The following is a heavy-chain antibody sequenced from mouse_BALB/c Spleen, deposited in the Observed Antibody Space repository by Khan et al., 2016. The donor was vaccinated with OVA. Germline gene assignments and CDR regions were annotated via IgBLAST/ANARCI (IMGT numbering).Heavy chain of an antibody. V-gene: IGHV2-4*01. Sequence: QVQLKESGPGLVQPSQCLSITCTASGFSLTNYGVHWIRQSPGRGLEWLGLIWSGGNTDYNAAFISRLTISKDNTKSQVFFKMNSLQADDTAIYYWAKKRSVHYYMDFWGQGISLTVSS. CDR3: AKKRSVHYYMDF. J-gene: IGHJ4*01. CDR1: GFSLTNYG. CDR2: IWSGGNT.